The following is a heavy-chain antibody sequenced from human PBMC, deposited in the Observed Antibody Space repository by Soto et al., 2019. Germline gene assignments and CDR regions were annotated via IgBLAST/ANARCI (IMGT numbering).Heavy chain of an antibody. D-gene: IGHD3-3*01. CDR2: IYYSGST. Sequence: QVQLQESGPGLVKPSQTLSLTCTVSGGSISSGDYYWSWIRQPPGKGLEWIGYIYYSGSTYYNPYRKSRGTISVDTSKNQFSLKLSSVSAADTAVYYCARGRRFLEWYYYYGMDVWGQGTTVTVSS. J-gene: IGHJ6*02. V-gene: IGHV4-30-4*01. CDR3: ARGRRFLEWYYYYGMDV. CDR1: GGSISSGDYY.